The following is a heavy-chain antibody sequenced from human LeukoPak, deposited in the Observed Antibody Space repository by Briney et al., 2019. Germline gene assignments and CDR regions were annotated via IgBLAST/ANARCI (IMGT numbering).Heavy chain of an antibody. J-gene: IGHJ4*02. CDR2: IYYSGST. CDR1: GGSISSYY. D-gene: IGHD3/OR15-3a*01. CDR3: ASLGDWLSLEY. V-gene: IGHV4-59*12. Sequence: SETLSLTCTVSGGSISSYYWSWIRQPPGKGLEWIGYIYYSGSTNYNPSLKSRVTMSVDTSKNQFSLKLSSVTAADTAVYYCASLGDWLSLEYWGQGTLVTVSS.